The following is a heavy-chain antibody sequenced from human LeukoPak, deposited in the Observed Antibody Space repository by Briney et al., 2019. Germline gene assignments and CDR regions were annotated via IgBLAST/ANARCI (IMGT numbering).Heavy chain of an antibody. Sequence: KPSGTLSLTCAVYGGSFSGYYWSWIRKPPGKGLKWIGEINHSESTNYNPPLMSRVTISVDTSKNQYSLKLSSVTAADTAVYYCAREQQLVLGVRYYYYMDVWGKGTTVTVSS. V-gene: IGHV4-34*01. J-gene: IGHJ6*03. D-gene: IGHD6-13*01. CDR3: AREQQLVLGVRYYYYMDV. CDR1: GGSFSGYY. CDR2: INHSEST.